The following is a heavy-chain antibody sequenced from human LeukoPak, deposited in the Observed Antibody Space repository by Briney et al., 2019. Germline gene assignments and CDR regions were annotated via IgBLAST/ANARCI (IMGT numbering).Heavy chain of an antibody. D-gene: IGHD3-10*01. J-gene: IGHJ3*02. CDR1: GYSISSGYY. CDR3: ARHQPDRGVHYGAFDI. Sequence: SETLSLTCTVSGYSISSGYYWGWIRQPPGKGLEWIGNIYPTGSTYYNPSLESRLTISVATSKSQFSLKLTSVTAADTAVYYCARHQPDRGVHYGAFDIWGQGRMVTVSS. V-gene: IGHV4-38-2*02. CDR2: IYPTGST.